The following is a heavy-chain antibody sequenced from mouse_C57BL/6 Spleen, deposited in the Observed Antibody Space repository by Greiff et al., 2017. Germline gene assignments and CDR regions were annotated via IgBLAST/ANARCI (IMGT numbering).Heavy chain of an antibody. CDR2: INPYNGGT. V-gene: IGHV1-19*01. Sequence: EVQLQQSGPVLVKPGASVKMSCKASGYTFTDYYMNWVKQSHGKSLEWIGVINPYNGGTSYNQKFKGKATLTVDKSSSTAYMELNSLTSEDSAVYYCARGGPAYSYYAMDYWGQGTSVTVSA. CDR1: GYTFTDYY. J-gene: IGHJ4*01. CDR3: ARGGPAYSYYAMDY. D-gene: IGHD2-10*01.